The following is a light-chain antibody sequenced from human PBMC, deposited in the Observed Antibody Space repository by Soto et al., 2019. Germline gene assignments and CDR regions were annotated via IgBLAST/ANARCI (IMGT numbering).Light chain of an antibody. CDR2: SAY. CDR1: QYISNN. CDR3: QQGYNSFMYS. V-gene: IGKV1-39*01. J-gene: IGKJ2*03. Sequence: DIQMTQSPSSLSASLGDRVTISCRASQYISNNLNWYQQKPGKAPTLLIQSAYSLLTGVPSRFSGTGSGTEFTLTITDLQPADLATYFCQQGYNSFMYSFGQGTKLQIK.